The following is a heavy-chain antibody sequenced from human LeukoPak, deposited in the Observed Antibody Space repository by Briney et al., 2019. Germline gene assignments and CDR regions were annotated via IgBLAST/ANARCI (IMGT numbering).Heavy chain of an antibody. CDR1: GLTVSSNY. D-gene: IGHD6-19*01. CDR2: IYSGGST. V-gene: IGHV3-66*01. CDR3: ARGGTMSSGFYSYFDY. J-gene: IGHJ4*02. Sequence: GGSLRLSCAASGLTVSSNYMSWVRQAPGKGLEWVSVIYSGGSTYYADSVKGRFTISRDNSKNTLYLQMNSLRAEDTAVYYCARGGTMSSGFYSYFDYWGQGTLVTVSS.